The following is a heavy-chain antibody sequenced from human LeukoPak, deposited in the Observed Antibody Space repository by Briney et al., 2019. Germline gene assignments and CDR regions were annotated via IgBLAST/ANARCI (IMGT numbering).Heavy chain of an antibody. CDR2: ISAYNGNT. Sequence: ASVKVSCKASGYTFTRYGISWVRQAPGQGLEWMGWISAYNGNTNYAQKLQGRVTMTTDTSTSTAYMELRSLRSDDTAVYYCARDGGLYCSGGSCYSSYYYYYMDVWGKGTTVTVSS. J-gene: IGHJ6*03. CDR3: ARDGGLYCSGGSCYSSYYYYYMDV. D-gene: IGHD2-15*01. V-gene: IGHV1-18*01. CDR1: GYTFTRYG.